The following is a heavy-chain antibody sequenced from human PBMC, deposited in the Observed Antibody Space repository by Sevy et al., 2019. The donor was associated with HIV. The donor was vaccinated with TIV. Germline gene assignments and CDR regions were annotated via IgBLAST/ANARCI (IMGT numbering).Heavy chain of an antibody. CDR3: ARDRVIAIYAFDI. CDR1: GFTFSSYS. D-gene: IGHD2-21*01. J-gene: IGHJ3*02. CDR2: ISSSSSTI. V-gene: IGHV3-48*01. Sequence: GGSLRLSCAASGFTFSSYSMNWVRQAPGKGLEWVSYISSSSSTIYYADSVKGRFTISRDNAKNSLYLQMNSLRAEDTVVYYCARDRVIAIYAFDIWGQGTMVTVSS.